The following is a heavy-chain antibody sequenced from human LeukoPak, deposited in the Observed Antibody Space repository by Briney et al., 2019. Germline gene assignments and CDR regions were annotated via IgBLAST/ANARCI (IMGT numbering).Heavy chain of an antibody. Sequence: GGSLRLSCAASGFTFSSYAMHWVRQAPGKGLEWVANIKQDGSQKYYVHSVKGRFTISRDNAKNSLYLQTNSLRAEDTAVYYCAREITFGGVIVSSYWGQGTLVTVSS. CDR1: GFTFSSYA. V-gene: IGHV3-7*01. J-gene: IGHJ4*02. D-gene: IGHD3-16*02. CDR3: AREITFGGVIVSSY. CDR2: IKQDGSQK.